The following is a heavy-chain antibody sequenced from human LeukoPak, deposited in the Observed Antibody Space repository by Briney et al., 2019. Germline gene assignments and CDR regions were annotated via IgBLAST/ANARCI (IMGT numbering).Heavy chain of an antibody. V-gene: IGHV4-30-4*08. Sequence: SETLSLTCTVSGGSISSGDYYWSWFRQPPGKGLEWIVYIYYSGSTYYNPSLKSRVTISVDTSKNQFSLKLSSVTAADTAVYYCARIGGGDDFWSGGTIDYWGQGTLVTVSS. J-gene: IGHJ4*02. D-gene: IGHD3-3*01. CDR3: ARIGGGDDFWSGGTIDY. CDR1: GGSISSGDYY. CDR2: IYYSGST.